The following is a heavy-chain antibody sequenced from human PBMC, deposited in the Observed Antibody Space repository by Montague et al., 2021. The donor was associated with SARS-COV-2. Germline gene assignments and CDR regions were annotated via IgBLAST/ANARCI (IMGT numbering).Heavy chain of an antibody. CDR1: GFTFSSYE. Sequence: SLRLSCAASGFTFSSYEMNWVRQAPGEGLEWVSYIISSGSSISYADSVKGRFTISRDNAKNSLYLQMNSLRAEDTAVYYCAREGYYDSSGYPLSYWGQGTLVTVSS. CDR2: IISSGSSI. D-gene: IGHD3-22*01. J-gene: IGHJ4*02. V-gene: IGHV3-48*03. CDR3: AREGYYDSSGYPLSY.